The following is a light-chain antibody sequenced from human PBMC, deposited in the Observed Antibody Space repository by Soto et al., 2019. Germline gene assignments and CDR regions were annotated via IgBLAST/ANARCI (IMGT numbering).Light chain of an antibody. CDR3: SSCATSSTLHV. V-gene: IGLV2-14*03. Sequence: QSVLTQPASVSGSPGQSITISCTGASSDVGGYNYVSRYQQHPGKAPKLIIYDVSNRPSGVSDRFSGSKSGNTASLTISGLQTEDEADYFCSSCATSSTLHVFGTGTKVTVL. J-gene: IGLJ1*01. CDR2: DVS. CDR1: SSDVGGYNY.